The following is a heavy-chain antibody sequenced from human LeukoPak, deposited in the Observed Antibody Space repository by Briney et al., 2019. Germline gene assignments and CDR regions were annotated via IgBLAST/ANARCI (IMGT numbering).Heavy chain of an antibody. J-gene: IGHJ5*02. CDR3: ARTLLYYYGSGSYYNEYWFDP. Sequence: ASVKVSCKASGYTFTGYYMHWVRQAPGQGLEWMGWINPNSGGTNYAQKFQGRVTMTRDTSISTAYMELSRLRSDDTAVYYCARTLLYYYGSGSYYNEYWFDPWGQGTLVTVSS. V-gene: IGHV1-2*02. CDR1: GYTFTGYY. D-gene: IGHD3-10*01. CDR2: INPNSGGT.